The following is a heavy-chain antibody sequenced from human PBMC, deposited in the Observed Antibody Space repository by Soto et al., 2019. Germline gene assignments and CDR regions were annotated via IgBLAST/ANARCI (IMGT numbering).Heavy chain of an antibody. CDR1: GVKIGDYA. J-gene: IGHJ4*02. D-gene: IGHD5-12*01. V-gene: IGHV3-49*04. CDR2: MRSKVYGGAT. CDR3: SRVLGDGYKYGPSDY. Sequence: LKLCCTTSGVKIGDYAFNLVRQAPGKGLEWVGFMRSKVYGGATEFAASVEGRFRMSRDDFRGIAYLEMNSLKTEDTGVYYCSRVLGDGYKYGPSDYWGQGTLVTVYS.